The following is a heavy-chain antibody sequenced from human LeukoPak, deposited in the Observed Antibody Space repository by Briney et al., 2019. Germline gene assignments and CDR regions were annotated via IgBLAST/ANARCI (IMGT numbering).Heavy chain of an antibody. V-gene: IGHV4-39*01. D-gene: IGHD3-10*01. CDR2: IYYSGST. Sequence: KPSETLSLTCTVSGGSISSSSYYWGWIRQPPGKGLEWIGSIYYSGSTYYNPSLKSRVTISVDTSKNLFSLKLSSVTAADTAVHYCARQSRSGDPVGFDPWGQGTLVTVSS. J-gene: IGHJ5*02. CDR1: GGSISSSSYY. CDR3: ARQSRSGDPVGFDP.